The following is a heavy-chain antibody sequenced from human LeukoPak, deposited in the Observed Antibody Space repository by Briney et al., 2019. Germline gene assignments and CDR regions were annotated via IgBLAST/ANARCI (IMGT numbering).Heavy chain of an antibody. D-gene: IGHD1-1*01. Sequence: GGSLRLSCAASGFSFSSYAMTWVRQAPGKGLEWVSTITASGGSTYYADSVKGRFTISRDNSKNTLYLQINSLRAEDTAVYYCAKLVLFSGTTGGLNYWGQGTLVTVSS. CDR1: GFSFSSYA. CDR2: ITASGGST. V-gene: IGHV3-23*01. J-gene: IGHJ4*02. CDR3: AKLVLFSGTTGGLNY.